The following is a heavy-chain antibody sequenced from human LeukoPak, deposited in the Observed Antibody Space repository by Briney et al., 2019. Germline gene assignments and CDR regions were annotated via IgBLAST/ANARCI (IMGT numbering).Heavy chain of an antibody. D-gene: IGHD3-16*01. CDR3: ARTGYYDKGGYDYYYYIDV. J-gene: IGHJ6*03. V-gene: IGHV4-39*07. Sequence: SETLSLTCTVSGGSISSSSYYWGWIRQPPGKGLEWVGSIYYSGSTYYNPSLKSRVTISVDTSNNQFSLRLNSVTAADTAVYYCARTGYYDKGGYDYYYYIDVWGKGTTVTVSS. CDR2: IYYSGST. CDR1: GGSISSSSYY.